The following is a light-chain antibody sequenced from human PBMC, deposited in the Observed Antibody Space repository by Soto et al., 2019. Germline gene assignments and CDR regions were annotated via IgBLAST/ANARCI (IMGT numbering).Light chain of an antibody. CDR2: DAS. Sequence: EIVLTHSPGTLSLSPGERATLSCRASQSISSTYLTWYNQKPGQAPRLLIYDASRRATGIPDRFSGSGSGTDFSLTISRLEPEDFAVYYCQQYDSARWTFGLGTKVEIK. V-gene: IGKV3-20*01. CDR3: QQYDSARWT. CDR1: QSISSTY. J-gene: IGKJ1*01.